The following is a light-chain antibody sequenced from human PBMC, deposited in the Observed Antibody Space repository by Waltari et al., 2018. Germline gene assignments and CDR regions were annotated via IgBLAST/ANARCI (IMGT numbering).Light chain of an antibody. CDR2: DNN. Sequence: QSVLTQPPSVSAAPGHKVTIPCSGRPPHLGHYYDSWYHQVPGEAPNLLIFDNNKRPSGIPDRFSASKSGTSATLGITGLQTGDEADYYCATWDNSLRNVVFGGGTKLTVL. V-gene: IGLV1-51*01. J-gene: IGLJ2*01. CDR3: ATWDNSLRNVV. CDR1: PPHLGHYY.